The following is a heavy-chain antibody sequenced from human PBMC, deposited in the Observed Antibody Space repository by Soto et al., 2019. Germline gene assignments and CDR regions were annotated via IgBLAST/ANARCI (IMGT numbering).Heavy chain of an antibody. J-gene: IGHJ4*02. D-gene: IGHD2-2*02. CDR1: GFTFSNAW. CDR3: ITSCCYTRSAY. V-gene: IGHV3-15*01. Sequence: EVQLVESGGGLVKPGGSLRLSCAASGFTFSNAWMSWVRQAPGKGLEWVGRIKSKTDGGTTDYAAPVKGRFTISRDDSKNTLYLQMNSLKTEDTAVYYCITSCCYTRSAYWGQGTLVTVSS. CDR2: IKSKTDGGTT.